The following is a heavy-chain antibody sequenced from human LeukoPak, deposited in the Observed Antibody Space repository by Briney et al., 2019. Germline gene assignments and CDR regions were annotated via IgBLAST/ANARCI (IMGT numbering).Heavy chain of an antibody. CDR1: GFTISNYI. V-gene: IGHV3-23*01. CDR2: ISESGTGT. Sequence: RPGGPLRLSCAASGFTISNYIMSWVRQAPGKGLEWVSTISESGTGTYYADSVRGRFTIFRDNSRNTLYLQMNSLRADDTAVYYCAKESTDRYCGGDCYYGDWGQGTLVTVSS. J-gene: IGHJ4*02. D-gene: IGHD2-21*02. CDR3: AKESTDRYCGGDCYYGD.